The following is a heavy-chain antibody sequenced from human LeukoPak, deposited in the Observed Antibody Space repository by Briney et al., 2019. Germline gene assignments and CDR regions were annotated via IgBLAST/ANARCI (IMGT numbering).Heavy chain of an antibody. Sequence: SETLSLTCTVSGGSISSYYWSWIRQHPGKGLEWIGYISYSGNTYYNPSLKSRVTISVDTSKDQFSLKLSSVTAADTAVYYCARNRHYDVLTASGGWFDPWGQGTLVTVSS. D-gene: IGHD3-9*01. CDR2: ISYSGNT. CDR1: GGSISSYY. CDR3: ARNRHYDVLTASGGWFDP. J-gene: IGHJ5*02. V-gene: IGHV4-59*06.